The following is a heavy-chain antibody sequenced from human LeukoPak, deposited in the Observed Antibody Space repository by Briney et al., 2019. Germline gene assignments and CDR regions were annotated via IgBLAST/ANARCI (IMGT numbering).Heavy chain of an antibody. J-gene: IGHJ4*02. CDR1: GFTFNTYG. Sequence: PGRSLRLSCAASGFTFNTYGMHWVRQAPGKGLEWVAIILYDGSNEDYADSVKGRFTISRDNSKNTLYLQMNSLRAEDTAVYYCAKDPGLRLKYFDYWGQGTLVTVS. CDR2: ILYDGSNE. CDR3: AKDPGLRLKYFDY. D-gene: IGHD5-12*01. V-gene: IGHV3-30*18.